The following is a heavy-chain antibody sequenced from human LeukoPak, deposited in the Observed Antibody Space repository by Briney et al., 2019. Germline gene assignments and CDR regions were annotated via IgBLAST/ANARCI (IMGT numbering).Heavy chain of an antibody. CDR2: IHYSGNT. J-gene: IGHJ4*02. CDR1: GGSIGTYY. D-gene: IGHD6-19*01. CDR3: ARRYSSGGGYLDC. Sequence: SETLSLTCTVSGGSIGTYYWTWIRQPPGKRLEWIGYIHYSGNTNYNPSLQSRVTISVDTSKTQFSLKLSSVTAADTAVYYCARRYSSGGGYLDCWGQGTLVTVSS. V-gene: IGHV4-59*08.